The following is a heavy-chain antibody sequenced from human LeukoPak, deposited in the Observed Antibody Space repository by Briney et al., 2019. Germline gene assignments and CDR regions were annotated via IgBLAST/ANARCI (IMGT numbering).Heavy chain of an antibody. Sequence: GGSLRLSYAASGFSFSNYAMSWVRQAPGKGLEWVSAISGSGGSTHYADSVKGRFTISRDNSKNTLYLQMNSLRAEDTAVYYCAKDPLLYCSSASCYVDYWGQGTLVTVSS. CDR2: ISGSGGST. J-gene: IGHJ4*02. CDR1: GFSFSNYA. D-gene: IGHD2-2*01. CDR3: AKDPLLYCSSASCYVDY. V-gene: IGHV3-23*01.